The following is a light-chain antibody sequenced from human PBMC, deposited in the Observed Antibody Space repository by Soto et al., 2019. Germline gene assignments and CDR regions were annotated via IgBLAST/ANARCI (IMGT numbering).Light chain of an antibody. CDR2: SNN. J-gene: IGLJ2*01. V-gene: IGLV1-44*01. CDR3: AAWGDSLNGHVV. CDR1: NSNIGKNT. Sequence: QSVLTQPPSASGTPGQRLSISCSGSNSNIGKNTVNWYQQLPRTAPKLLIYSNNQRPSGVPDRFSGSKSGTAASLAISGLQSEDEADYYCAAWGDSLNGHVVFGGGTKLTVL.